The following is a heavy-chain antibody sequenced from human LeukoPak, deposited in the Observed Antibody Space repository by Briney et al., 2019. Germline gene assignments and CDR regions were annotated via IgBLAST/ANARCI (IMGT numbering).Heavy chain of an antibody. V-gene: IGHV3-33*01. Sequence: GRSLRLSCAASGFTFSSYGMHWVRQAPGKGLEWVAVIWYDGSNKYYADSVKGRFTISRDNSKNTLYLQMNSLRAEDTAVYYCARGDYYDSSGYPIDIWGQGTMVTVSS. CDR2: IWYDGSNK. CDR1: GFTFSSYG. D-gene: IGHD3-22*01. CDR3: ARGDYYDSSGYPIDI. J-gene: IGHJ3*02.